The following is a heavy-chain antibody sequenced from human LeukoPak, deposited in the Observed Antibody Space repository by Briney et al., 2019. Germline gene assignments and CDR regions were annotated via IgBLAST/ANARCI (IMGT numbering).Heavy chain of an antibody. CDR2: ISGSGGST. CDR1: GFTFSSYA. D-gene: IGHD6-19*01. J-gene: IGHJ6*03. V-gene: IGHV3-23*01. Sequence: PGGSLRLSCAASGFTFSSYAMSWVRQAPGKGLEWVSGISGSGGSTYYADSVKGRFTISRDNAKNSLYLQMNSLRAEDTAVYYCARRNSGHQGIYYYYMDVWGKGTTVTVSS. CDR3: ARRNSGHQGIYYYYMDV.